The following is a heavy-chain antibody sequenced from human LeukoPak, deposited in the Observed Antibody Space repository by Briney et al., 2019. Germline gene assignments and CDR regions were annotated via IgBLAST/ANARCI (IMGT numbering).Heavy chain of an antibody. CDR1: GGAISSYD. V-gene: IGHV4-4*07. CDR3: ARGGAIDY. Sequence: SETLSLTCTVSGGAISSYDWSWIRKPAGKGLEGIGRINTSGSTNYNPSRKSRVTMSVDTSKNQFSLKLNSVTAADTAVYYCARGGAIDYWGQGTLVTVSS. D-gene: IGHD1-26*01. CDR2: INTSGST. J-gene: IGHJ4*02.